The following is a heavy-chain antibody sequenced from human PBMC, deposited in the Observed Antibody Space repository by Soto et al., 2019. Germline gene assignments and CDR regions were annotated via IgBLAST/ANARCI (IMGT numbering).Heavy chain of an antibody. D-gene: IGHD6-19*01. CDR3: ARDGRSSYSSGWYYFDY. CDR2: ISPYNENT. CDR1: GYIFNNYG. Sequence: ASVKVSCKTSGYIFNNYGISWVRQAPGQGLEWMGWISPYNENTNYAQKFQGRVTMTRDTSTSTVYMELSSLRSEDTAVYYCARDGRSSYSSGWYYFDYWGQGTLVTVSS. J-gene: IGHJ4*02. V-gene: IGHV1-18*01.